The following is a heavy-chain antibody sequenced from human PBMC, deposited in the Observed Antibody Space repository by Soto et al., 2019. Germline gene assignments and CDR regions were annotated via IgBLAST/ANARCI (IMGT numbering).Heavy chain of an antibody. CDR1: GDSITNNHW. D-gene: IGHD3-16*01. Sequence: SETLSLTCTVYGDSITNNHWWSWVRQPPGKGPELIGEIYHTGIANYNPSLESRVAFSVDKSKNQFSLSLTSVTAAATAVYYCVSKLGPYYYGLDVWVQGTTVTVSS. J-gene: IGHJ6*02. CDR3: VSKLGPYYYGLDV. CDR2: IYHTGIA. V-gene: IGHV4-4*02.